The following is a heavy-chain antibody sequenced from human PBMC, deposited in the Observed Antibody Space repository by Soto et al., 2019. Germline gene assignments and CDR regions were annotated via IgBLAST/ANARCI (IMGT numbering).Heavy chain of an antibody. CDR3: ARGYCSGGSCFIDP. J-gene: IGHJ5*02. CDR2: IYYSGST. Sequence: SETLSLTCTVSGGYISSYYCSWIRQPPGKGLEWIGYIYYSGSTNHNPSLKSRVTISVDTSKNQFSLKLSSVTAADTAVYYCARGYCSGGSCFIDPWGQGTLVTVSS. V-gene: IGHV4-59*08. D-gene: IGHD2-15*01. CDR1: GGYISSYY.